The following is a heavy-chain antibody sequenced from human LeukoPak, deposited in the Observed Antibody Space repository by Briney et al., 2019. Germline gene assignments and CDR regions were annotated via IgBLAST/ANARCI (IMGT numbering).Heavy chain of an antibody. D-gene: IGHD3-9*01. CDR3: ARERGLRYFDWLSPGYFDY. Sequence: PGGSLRLSCAASGFTFSDYAIHWVRQAPGKGLEWVAVIWYDGSNKYYADSVKGRFTISRDNSKNTLYLQMNSLRAEDTAVYYCARERGLRYFDWLSPGYFDYWGQGTLVTVSS. CDR1: GFTFSDYA. J-gene: IGHJ4*02. CDR2: IWYDGSNK. V-gene: IGHV3-33*08.